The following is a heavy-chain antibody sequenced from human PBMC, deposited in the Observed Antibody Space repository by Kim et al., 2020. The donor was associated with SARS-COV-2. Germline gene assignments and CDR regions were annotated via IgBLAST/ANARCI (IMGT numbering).Heavy chain of an antibody. CDR2: IYYSGST. D-gene: IGHD3-22*01. CDR1: GGSISSGGYY. V-gene: IGHV4-31*03. CDR3: ARGNMIVVEPYAFDI. Sequence: SETLSLTCTVSGGSISSGGYYWSWIRQHPGKGLEWIGYIYYSGSTYYNPSLKSRVTISVDTSKNQFSLKLSSVTAADTAVYYCARGNMIVVEPYAFDIWGQGTMVTVSS. J-gene: IGHJ3*02.